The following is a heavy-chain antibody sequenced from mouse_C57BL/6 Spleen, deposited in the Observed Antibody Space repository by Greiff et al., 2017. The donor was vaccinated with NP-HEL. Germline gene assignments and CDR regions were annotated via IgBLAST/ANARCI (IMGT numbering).Heavy chain of an antibody. CDR1: GYTFTSYW. Sequence: QVQLQQPGAELVKPGASVKLSCKASGYTFTSYWMQWVKQRPGQGLEWIGEIDPSDSYTNYNQKFKGKATLTVDTSSSTAYMQLSSLTSEDSAVYYCARYYYGSSYPLFDYWGQGTTLTVSS. V-gene: IGHV1-50*01. D-gene: IGHD1-1*01. CDR3: ARYYYGSSYPLFDY. J-gene: IGHJ2*01. CDR2: IDPSDSYT.